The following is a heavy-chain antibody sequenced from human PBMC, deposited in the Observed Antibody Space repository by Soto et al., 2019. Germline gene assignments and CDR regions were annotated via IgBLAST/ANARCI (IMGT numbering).Heavy chain of an antibody. Sequence: QVQLVQSGAEVKKPGSSVKVSCKASGGTFSSYAISWVRQAPGQGLEWMGGIIPIFGTENYAQKFQGRVTITADESTSTAYMELSSVRFEDTAVYHCARLSFAHDYGSGSRLNLFDPWGQGTLVTVSS. CDR1: GGTFSSYA. CDR3: ARLSFAHDYGSGSRLNLFDP. V-gene: IGHV1-69*01. J-gene: IGHJ5*02. CDR2: IIPIFGTE. D-gene: IGHD3-10*01.